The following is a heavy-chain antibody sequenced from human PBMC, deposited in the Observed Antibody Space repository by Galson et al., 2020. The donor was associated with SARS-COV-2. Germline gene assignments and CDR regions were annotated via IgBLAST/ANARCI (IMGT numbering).Heavy chain of an antibody. CDR2: MSSSGSYI. J-gene: IGHJ4*02. CDR1: GFTFRIYS. Sequence: KIGESLKISCAASGFTFRIYSMNWVRQAPGKGLEWVACMSSSGSYIYYADSVRGRFTISRDNAKDSLYLQMNDVRAEDTAVYYCVRDIVTGDEGGNHFEHWGQGTLVTVSS. D-gene: IGHD4-17*01. V-gene: IGHV3-21*01. CDR3: VRDIVTGDEGGNHFEH.